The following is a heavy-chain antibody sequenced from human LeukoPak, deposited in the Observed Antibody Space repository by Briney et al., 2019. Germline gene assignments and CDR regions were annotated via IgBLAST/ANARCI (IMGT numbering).Heavy chain of an antibody. CDR2: IYYSGST. Sequence: SETLSLTCTVSGGSISSYYWSWIRQPPGKGLEWIGYIYYSGSTNYNPSLKSRVTISVDTSKNQFSLKLSSVTAADTAVYYCARGLQLNYWGQGTLVTVSS. CDR3: ARGLQLNY. V-gene: IGHV4-59*01. D-gene: IGHD1-1*01. J-gene: IGHJ4*02. CDR1: GGSISSYY.